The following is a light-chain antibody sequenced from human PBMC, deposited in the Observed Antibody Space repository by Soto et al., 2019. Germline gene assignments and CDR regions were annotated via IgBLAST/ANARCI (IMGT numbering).Light chain of an antibody. V-gene: IGKV3-20*01. CDR1: QRVSSSY. J-gene: IGKJ3*01. CDR3: QLYGSSTGFT. Sequence: EMVLTQSPGTLSLSPGERATLSCRASQRVSSSYLAWYQQKPGQAPRLLIFGAASRASGIPDRFSGSGSGTDFSLTISRLQPEDFAVYYCQLYGSSTGFTFGPGTKVDIK. CDR2: GAA.